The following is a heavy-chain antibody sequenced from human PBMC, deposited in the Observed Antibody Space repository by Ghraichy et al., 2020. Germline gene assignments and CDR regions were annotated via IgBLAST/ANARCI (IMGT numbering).Heavy chain of an antibody. CDR2: MSYSGTT. D-gene: IGHD1-26*01. CDR1: GFRVTDHF. V-gene: IGHV3-11*01. J-gene: IGHJ3*01. Sequence: GESLNISCADSGFRVTDHFITWIRQAPGKTLEWVSYMSYSGTTYYADSIQGRFALSRDTAKNSLFLAMSRLRAEDTAIYYCARDVERFSTSPNTGAFDVWGHGTMVTVSS. CDR3: ARDVERFSTSPNTGAFDV.